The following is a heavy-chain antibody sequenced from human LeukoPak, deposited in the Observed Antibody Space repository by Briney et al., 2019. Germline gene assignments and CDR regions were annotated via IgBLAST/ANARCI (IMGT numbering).Heavy chain of an antibody. V-gene: IGHV3-21*01. CDR2: ISSSSTFI. D-gene: IGHD2-8*01. CDR1: GFAFSTSS. Sequence: GGSLRLSCAASGFAFSTSSMSWVRLAPGKGLEWVSSISSSSTFIYFADSVKGRFTISRDNAKNSLYLRMNSLRAEDTAVYYCARDLIFYAFDIWGQGTIVTVSS. CDR3: ARDLIFYAFDI. J-gene: IGHJ3*02.